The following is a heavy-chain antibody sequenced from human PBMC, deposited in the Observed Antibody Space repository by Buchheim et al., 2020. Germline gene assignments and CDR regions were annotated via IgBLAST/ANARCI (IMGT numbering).Heavy chain of an antibody. CDR3: ARYTSGWEPLPWAMDV. J-gene: IGHJ6*02. D-gene: IGHD1-26*01. CDR2: IYPSGNT. Sequence: QVQLQESGPGLVKPSQTLSLTCTVSGGSISSGGDFWTWIRQPAGKGLEWIGHIYPSGNTNYNPSLRSRVTISMDASNNQFSLTLSSVTAADTALYYCARYTSGWEPLPWAMDVWGQGTT. CDR1: GGSISSGGDF. V-gene: IGHV4-61*02.